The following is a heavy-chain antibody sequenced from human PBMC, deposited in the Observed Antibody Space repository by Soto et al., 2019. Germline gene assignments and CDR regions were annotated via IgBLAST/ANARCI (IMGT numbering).Heavy chain of an antibody. Sequence: GASVKVSCKASGGTFSSYTISWVRQAPGQGLEWMGRIIPILGIANYAQKFQGRVTITADKSTSTAYMELSSLRSEDTAVYYCAREGLPTSGYYDILTGYFSWFDPWGQGTLVTVSS. V-gene: IGHV1-69*04. J-gene: IGHJ5*02. D-gene: IGHD3-9*01. CDR3: AREGLPTSGYYDILTGYFSWFDP. CDR1: GGTFSSYT. CDR2: IIPILGIA.